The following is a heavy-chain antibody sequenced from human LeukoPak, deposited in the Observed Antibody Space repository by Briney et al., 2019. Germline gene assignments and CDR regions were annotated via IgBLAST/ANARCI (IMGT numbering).Heavy chain of an antibody. D-gene: IGHD3-22*01. J-gene: IGHJ4*02. CDR1: GGSISSSSYY. Sequence: PSETLSLTCTVSGGSISSSSYYWGWIRQPPGKGLEWIGSIYYSGSTYYNPSLKSRVTISVDTSKNQFSLKLSSVTAADTAVYYCARHPNLNYYYDSSGPFYYFDYWGQGTLVTVSS. V-gene: IGHV4-39*01. CDR2: IYYSGST. CDR3: ARHPNLNYYYDSSGPFYYFDY.